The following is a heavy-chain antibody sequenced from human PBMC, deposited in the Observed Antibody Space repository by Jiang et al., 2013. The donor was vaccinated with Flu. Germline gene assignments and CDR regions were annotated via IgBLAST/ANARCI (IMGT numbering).Heavy chain of an antibody. CDR2: IVPLVNTE. CDR3: AREEGYNLAYWYFDL. Sequence: GAEVKKPGSSVKVSCKVSGGTFTRYVISWVRQAPGQGLEWMGRIVPLVNTETYAEKFQGRLTLTADKSTSTVYMDLTSLTSEDTAVYYCAREEGYNLAYWYFDLWGRGTLVTVSS. V-gene: IGHV1-69*04. J-gene: IGHJ2*01. D-gene: IGHD2-15*01. CDR1: GGTFTRYV.